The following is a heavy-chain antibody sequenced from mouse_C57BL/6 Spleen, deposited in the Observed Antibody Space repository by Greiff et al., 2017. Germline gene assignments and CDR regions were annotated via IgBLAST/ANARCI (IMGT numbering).Heavy chain of an antibody. CDR3: AREGGGYYEKYFDV. Sequence: VQLQESGAELARPGASVKLSCKASGYTFTSYGISWVKQRTGQGLEWIGEIYPRSGNTYYNEKFKGKATLTADKSSSTAYMELRSLTSEDSAVYFCAREGGGYYEKYFDVWGTGTTVTVSS. D-gene: IGHD2-3*01. V-gene: IGHV1-81*01. J-gene: IGHJ1*03. CDR2: IYPRSGNT. CDR1: GYTFTSYG.